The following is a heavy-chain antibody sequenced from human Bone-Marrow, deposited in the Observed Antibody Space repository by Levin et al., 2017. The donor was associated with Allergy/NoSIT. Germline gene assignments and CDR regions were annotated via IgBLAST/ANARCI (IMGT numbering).Heavy chain of an antibody. CDR2: IKSKTDGGTT. CDR1: GFTFSNAW. D-gene: IGHD2-2*01. V-gene: IGHV3-15*07. CDR3: TNPAAIYYGMDV. Sequence: GGSLRLSCAASGFTFSNAWMNWVRQAPGKGLEWVGRIKSKTDGGTTDYAAPVKGRFTISRDDSKNTLYLQMNSLKTEDTAVYYCTNPAAIYYGMDVWGQGTTVTVSS. J-gene: IGHJ6*02.